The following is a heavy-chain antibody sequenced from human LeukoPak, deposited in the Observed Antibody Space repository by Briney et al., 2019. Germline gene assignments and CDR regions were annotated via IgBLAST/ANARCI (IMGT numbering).Heavy chain of an antibody. Sequence: PSETLSLTCAAYGGSFSGYYWSWIRQPPGKGLEWIGEINHSGSTNYNPALKRRVTISVDTTKNQFSLKLSSVTAADTAVYYCARGRSIAAAGTSDYWGQGTLVTVSS. J-gene: IGHJ4*02. V-gene: IGHV4-34*01. D-gene: IGHD6-13*01. CDR1: GGSFSGYY. CDR2: INHSGST. CDR3: ARGRSIAAAGTSDY.